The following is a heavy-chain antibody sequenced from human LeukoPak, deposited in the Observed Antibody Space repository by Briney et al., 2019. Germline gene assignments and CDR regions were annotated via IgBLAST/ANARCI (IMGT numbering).Heavy chain of an antibody. CDR3: ARLTVWGSYRYDY. D-gene: IGHD3-16*02. Sequence: SETLSLTCIVSGGSISSSSYYWGWIRQPPGKGLEWIGSIYYSGSTYYNPSLKSRVTISVDTSKNRLSLKLSSVTAADTAVYYCARLTVWGSYRYDYWGQGTLVTVSS. V-gene: IGHV4-39*01. CDR1: GGSISSSSYY. CDR2: IYYSGST. J-gene: IGHJ4*02.